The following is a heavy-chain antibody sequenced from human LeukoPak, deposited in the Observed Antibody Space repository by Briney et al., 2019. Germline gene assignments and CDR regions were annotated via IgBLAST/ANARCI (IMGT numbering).Heavy chain of an antibody. CDR1: GYTLTELS. CDR3: AVSLTTGGYYGMDV. J-gene: IGHJ6*02. V-gene: IGHV1-24*01. Sequence: GASVNVSCKVSGYTLTELSLHWVRQAPGRGLEWMGRFDPEDGETIYARKFQGRVTMTEDTSTDTAYMALSSLRSEDTAVYFCAVSLTTGGYYGMDVWGQGTTVTVSS. CDR2: FDPEDGET. D-gene: IGHD1-1*01.